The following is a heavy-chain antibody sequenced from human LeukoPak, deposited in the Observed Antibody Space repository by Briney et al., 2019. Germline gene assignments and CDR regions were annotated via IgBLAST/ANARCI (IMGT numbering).Heavy chain of an antibody. Sequence: SETLSLTCAVYGGSFSGYYWSWIRQPPGKGLEWIGEINHSGSTNYNPSLKSRVTISVDTSKNQFSLKLSSVTAADTAVYYCARQPLGSLGYWGQGTLVTVSS. CDR1: GGSFSGYY. V-gene: IGHV4-34*01. CDR2: INHSGST. D-gene: IGHD7-27*01. J-gene: IGHJ4*02. CDR3: ARQPLGSLGY.